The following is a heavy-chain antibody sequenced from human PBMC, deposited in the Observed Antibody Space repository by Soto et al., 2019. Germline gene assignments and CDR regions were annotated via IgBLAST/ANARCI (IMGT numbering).Heavy chain of an antibody. D-gene: IGHD3-9*01. J-gene: IGHJ4*02. Sequence: EVQLLESGGGLVQPGGSLRLSCAASGFTFSSYAMSWVRQAPGKGLEWVSAISGSGGSTYYAESVKGRFTISRDNSKNTLYLQMNSLRAEDTAVYYCAKESVGDILTGYYHPSHFDYWGQGTLVTVAS. CDR2: ISGSGGST. CDR3: AKESVGDILTGYYHPSHFDY. V-gene: IGHV3-23*01. CDR1: GFTFSSYA.